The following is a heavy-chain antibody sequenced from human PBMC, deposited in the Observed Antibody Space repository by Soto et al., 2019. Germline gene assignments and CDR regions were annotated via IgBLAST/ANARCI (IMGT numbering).Heavy chain of an antibody. CDR2: ISKDSGRAT. V-gene: IGHV3-11*04. D-gene: IGHD1-1*01. CDR1: VFIFRDWF. CDR3: ARGTNAAPGLDY. J-gene: IGHJ4*02. Sequence: SGGSLRLSCAASVFIFRDWFMSWIRQAPGKGLEWISYISKDSGRATRYADSVKGRLTISRDNAKNSLSVQVNSLRAEDTAVYYCARGTNAAPGLDYWGQGILVTVSS.